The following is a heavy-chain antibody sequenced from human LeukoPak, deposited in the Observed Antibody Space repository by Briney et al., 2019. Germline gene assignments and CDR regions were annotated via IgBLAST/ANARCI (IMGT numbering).Heavy chain of an antibody. J-gene: IGHJ3*02. V-gene: IGHV3-48*02. Sequence: GGSLRLSCAASGFTFSSYSMNWVRQAPGKGLEWVSYVSSSSSTIYYADSVKGRFNISRDNAKNSLYLQMNSLRDEDTAVYYCARDPLTTVTTLAFDIWGQRTMVTVSS. D-gene: IGHD4-17*01. CDR2: VSSSSSTI. CDR3: ARDPLTTVTTLAFDI. CDR1: GFTFSSYS.